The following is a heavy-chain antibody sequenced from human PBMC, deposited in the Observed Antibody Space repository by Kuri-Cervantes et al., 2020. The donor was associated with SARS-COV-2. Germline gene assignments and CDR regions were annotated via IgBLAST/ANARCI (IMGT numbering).Heavy chain of an antibody. Sequence: SETLSLTCAVYGGSSSGYYWSWIRQPPGKGLEWIGEINHSGSTNYNPSLKSRVTISVDTSKNQFSPKLSSVTAADTAVYYCARSPRCSSTSCRYYYYGMDVWGQGTTVTVSS. CDR3: ARSPRCSSTSCRYYYYGMDV. V-gene: IGHV4-34*01. D-gene: IGHD2-2*01. CDR1: GGSSSGYY. J-gene: IGHJ6*02. CDR2: INHSGST.